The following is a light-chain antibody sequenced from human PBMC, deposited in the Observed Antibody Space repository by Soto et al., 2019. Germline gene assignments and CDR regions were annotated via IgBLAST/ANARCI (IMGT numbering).Light chain of an antibody. CDR3: QQYNYWPA. J-gene: IGKJ3*01. Sequence: ELVLTQSPATLSVSPGERATLSCRASQSVSSNLAWYQQKPGQAPRLLIYGASTRATGIPARFSGSGSGTEFTLTISSLQSEDFALYYCQQYNYWPAFGPGTKVDIK. V-gene: IGKV3-15*01. CDR1: QSVSSN. CDR2: GAS.